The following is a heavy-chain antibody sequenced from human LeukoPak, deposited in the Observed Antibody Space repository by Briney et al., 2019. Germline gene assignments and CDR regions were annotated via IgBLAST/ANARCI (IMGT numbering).Heavy chain of an antibody. D-gene: IGHD2-15*01. Sequence: GASVKVSCKASGYTFTSYDINWVRQAPGQGLEWMGRIIPILGIANYAQKFQGRVTITADKSTSTAYMELSSLRSEDTAVYYCARGLSSCSGGSCYSGSLWFDPWGQGTLVTVSS. CDR1: GYTFTSYD. V-gene: IGHV1-69*04. J-gene: IGHJ5*02. CDR3: ARGLSSCSGGSCYSGSLWFDP. CDR2: IIPILGIA.